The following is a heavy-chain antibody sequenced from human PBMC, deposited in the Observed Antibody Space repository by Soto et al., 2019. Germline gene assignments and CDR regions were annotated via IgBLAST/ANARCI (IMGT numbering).Heavy chain of an antibody. V-gene: IGHV3-21*01. Sequence: EVQLVESGGGLVKPGGSLRLSCAASGFTFSSYSMNWVRQAPGKGLEWVSSISSSSSYIYYADSVKGRFTISRDNAKNSLYLQMSSLRAEDTAVSYCAISGELTYGSGSYSALIWGQGTLVTVSS. D-gene: IGHD3-10*01. CDR1: GFTFSSYS. CDR3: AISGELTYGSGSYSALI. J-gene: IGHJ4*02. CDR2: ISSSSSYI.